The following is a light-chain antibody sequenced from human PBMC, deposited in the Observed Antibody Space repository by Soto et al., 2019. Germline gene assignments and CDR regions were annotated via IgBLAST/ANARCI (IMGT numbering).Light chain of an antibody. Sequence: EIVLTQSPATLSLSPGERATLSCRASQSVSSYFAWYQQKPGQAPMLLIYDASNRATGIPARFSGSGSGTDFTLTINSLEPEDFAVYCCQQRSNWPRMYTFGQGTKLEIK. J-gene: IGKJ2*01. CDR2: DAS. V-gene: IGKV3-11*01. CDR1: QSVSSY. CDR3: QQRSNWPRMYT.